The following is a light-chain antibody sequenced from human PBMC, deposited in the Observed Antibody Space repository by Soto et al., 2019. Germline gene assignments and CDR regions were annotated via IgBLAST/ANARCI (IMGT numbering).Light chain of an antibody. CDR1: QGVRSD. Sequence: EIAMTQSPDTLSVSPGDRATLSCRASQGVRSDLAWYQQKAGQSPRLLIYGASTRATGTPARFTGSGSGTEFTLTITSLQSEDFALYYCQQYHNLWTFGQGTKVDIK. CDR3: QQYHNLWT. CDR2: GAS. J-gene: IGKJ1*01. V-gene: IGKV3-15*01.